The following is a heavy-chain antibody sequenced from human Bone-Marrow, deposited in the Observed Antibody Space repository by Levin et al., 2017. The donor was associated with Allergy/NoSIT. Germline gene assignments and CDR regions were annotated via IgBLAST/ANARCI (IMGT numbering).Heavy chain of an antibody. D-gene: IGHD6-19*01. V-gene: IGHV3-23*01. CDR1: GFSFSSHA. CDR3: SKDKTVAGSYYYYFGFDV. Sequence: PGGSLRLSCVASGFSFSSHAMSWVRHTPGKGLEWVSTISAGGDTYYADSVKGRFITSRDNSQNTLYLQMNSLTVDDTAVYYCSKDKTVAGSYYYYFGFDVWGQGTTVTV. J-gene: IGHJ6*02. CDR2: ISAGGDT.